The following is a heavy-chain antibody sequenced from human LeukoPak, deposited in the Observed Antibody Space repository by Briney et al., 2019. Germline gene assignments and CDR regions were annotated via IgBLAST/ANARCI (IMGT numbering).Heavy chain of an antibody. CDR2: IIPTFGTA. Sequence: AASVKVSCKASGDTFNSYAISWVRQAPGQGLEWMGGIIPTFGTANYAQKFQGRVTITTDESTSTAYMELSSLRSGDTAVYYCARDPFGDYSSGQGIFDSWGQGTLVIVSS. D-gene: IGHD4-11*01. CDR3: ARDPFGDYSSGQGIFDS. CDR1: GDTFNSYA. V-gene: IGHV1-69*05. J-gene: IGHJ4*02.